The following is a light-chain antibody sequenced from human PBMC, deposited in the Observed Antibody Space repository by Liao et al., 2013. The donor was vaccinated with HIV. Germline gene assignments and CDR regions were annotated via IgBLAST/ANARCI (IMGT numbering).Light chain of an antibody. CDR3: QSAESSGTYVV. CDR1: NIGSKR. Sequence: SYELTQPPSVSVAPGTTARFTCGGDNIGSKRVHWYQQKPGQAPVLVIYYDRDRPSGIPERFSGSNSGTTVTLTISGVQAEDEADYYCQSAESSGTYVVFGGGTKLTVL. V-gene: IGLV3-21*01. J-gene: IGLJ2*01. CDR2: YDR.